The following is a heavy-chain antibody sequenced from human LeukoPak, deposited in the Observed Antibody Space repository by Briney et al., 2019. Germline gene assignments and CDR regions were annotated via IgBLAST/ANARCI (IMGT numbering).Heavy chain of an antibody. CDR1: GFTFSSYT. V-gene: IGHV3-30*14. J-gene: IGHJ4*02. CDR2: ISYDGINT. CDR3: ASRAVHTVLDY. D-gene: IGHD6-19*01. Sequence: PGGSLRLSCAASGFTFSSYTMHWVRQAPGKGLEWVAVISYDGINTYFADSVKGRFTISRDNSKNTLYLQMNGLTTEDTAVYYCASRAVHTVLDYWGQGTLVTVSS.